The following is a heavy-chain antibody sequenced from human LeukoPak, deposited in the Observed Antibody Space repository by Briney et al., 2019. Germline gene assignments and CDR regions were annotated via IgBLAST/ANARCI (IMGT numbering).Heavy chain of an antibody. CDR1: GGSISSYY. V-gene: IGHV4-59*01. Sequence: SETLSLTCTVSGGSISSYYWSWIRQPPGKGLEWIGYIYYSGSTNYNPSLKSRVTISVDTSKNQFSLKLSSVTAADTAVYYCAKDGYRYCSGGSCYSVRWYFDLWGRGTLVTVSS. J-gene: IGHJ2*01. CDR2: IYYSGST. D-gene: IGHD2-15*01. CDR3: AKDGYRYCSGGSCYSVRWYFDL.